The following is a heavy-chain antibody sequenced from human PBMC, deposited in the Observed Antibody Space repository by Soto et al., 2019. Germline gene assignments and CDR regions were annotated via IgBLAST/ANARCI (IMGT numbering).Heavy chain of an antibody. CDR3: ARPILRYFDPYYMDV. J-gene: IGHJ6*03. CDR1: GFTFSSYW. CDR2: INSDGSST. V-gene: IGHV3-74*01. Sequence: GGSLRLSCAASGFTFSSYWMHWVRQAPGKGLVWVSRINSDGSSTSYADSVKGRFTISRDNAKNTLYLQMNSLRAEDTAVYYCARPILRYFDPYYMDVWGKGTTVTVSS. D-gene: IGHD3-9*01.